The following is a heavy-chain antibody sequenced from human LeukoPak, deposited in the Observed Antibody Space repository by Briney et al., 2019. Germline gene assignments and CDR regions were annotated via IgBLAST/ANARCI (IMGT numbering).Heavy chain of an antibody. CDR3: ARVWNVDTAIQP. D-gene: IGHD5-18*01. V-gene: IGHV4-30-4*01. CDR1: GGSISSGDYY. J-gene: IGHJ4*02. CDR2: IYYSGST. Sequence: SETLSLTCTVSGGSISSGDYYWSWIRQPPGKGLEWIGYIYYSGSTYYNPSLKSRVTISVDTSKNQFSLKLSSVTAADTAVYYCARVWNVDTAIQPWGQGTLVTVSS.